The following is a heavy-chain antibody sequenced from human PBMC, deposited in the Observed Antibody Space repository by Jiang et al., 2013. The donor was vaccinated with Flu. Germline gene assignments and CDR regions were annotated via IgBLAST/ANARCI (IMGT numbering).Heavy chain of an antibody. CDR3: AKGDGDNSDAFDI. CDR1: GYSFTSYW. CDR2: IDPSDSYT. Sequence: GAEVKKPGESLRISCKGSGYSFTSYWISWVRQMPGKGLEWMGRIDPSDSYTNYSPSFQGHVTISADKSISTAYLQWSSLKASDTAMYYCAKGDGDNSDAFDIWGQGTMVTVSS. V-gene: IGHV5-10-1*01. D-gene: IGHD5-24*01. J-gene: IGHJ3*02.